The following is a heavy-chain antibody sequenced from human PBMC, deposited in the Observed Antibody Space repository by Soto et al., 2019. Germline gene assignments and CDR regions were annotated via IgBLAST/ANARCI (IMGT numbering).Heavy chain of an antibody. Sequence: SETLSLTCAVYGGSFSGYYWSWIRQPPGKGLEWIGEINHSGSTNYNPSLKSRVTISVDTSKNQFSLKLSSVTAADTAVYYCARGARDTMVRGVIFPSHYYYYYGMDVWGQGTTVTVSS. CDR1: GGSFSGYY. CDR3: ARGARDTMVRGVIFPSHYYYYYGMDV. D-gene: IGHD3-10*01. V-gene: IGHV4-34*01. CDR2: INHSGST. J-gene: IGHJ6*02.